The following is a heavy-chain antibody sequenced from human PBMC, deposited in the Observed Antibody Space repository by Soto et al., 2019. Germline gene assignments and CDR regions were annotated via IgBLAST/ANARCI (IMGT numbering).Heavy chain of an antibody. V-gene: IGHV4-31*03. J-gene: IGHJ5*02. D-gene: IGHD3-22*01. CDR2: IYYSGST. CDR3: ARALMYYYDSSGYVEPWFDP. CDR1: GGSISSGGYY. Sequence: QVQLQESGPGLVKPSQTLSLTCTVSGGSISSGGYYWSWIRQHPGKGLEWIGYIYYSGSTYYNPYLKRRVTISVDTSKNQFSLKLSSVTAADTAVYYCARALMYYYDSSGYVEPWFDPWCQGTLVSVSS.